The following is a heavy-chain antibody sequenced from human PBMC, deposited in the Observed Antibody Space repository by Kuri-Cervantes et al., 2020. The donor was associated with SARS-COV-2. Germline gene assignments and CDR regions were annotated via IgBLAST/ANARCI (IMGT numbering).Heavy chain of an antibody. V-gene: IGHV3-30*03. J-gene: IGHJ3*02. D-gene: IGHD3-22*01. Sequence: GSLRLSCAASGFTFSSYGMHWVRQAPGKGLEWVAVISYDGSNKYYADSVKGRFTISRDNSKNTLYLQMNSLRAEDTAVYYCATSITMIVVSGGSHIWGQGTMVTVSS. CDR3: ATSITMIVVSGGSHI. CDR1: GFTFSSYG. CDR2: ISYDGSNK.